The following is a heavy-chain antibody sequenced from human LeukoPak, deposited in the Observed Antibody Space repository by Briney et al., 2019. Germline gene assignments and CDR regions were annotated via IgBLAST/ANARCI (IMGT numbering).Heavy chain of an antibody. J-gene: IGHJ4*02. Sequence: SGGSLRLSGAASGFTFNTYGMHWVRQAPGKGLEWVAVIWYDGSNKYYTDSVKGRFTISRDNSKNTLWLQMDSLRAEDSAVYHCARALYSYDGSSVDYWGQGTLVTVSS. D-gene: IGHD5-18*01. V-gene: IGHV3-33*01. CDR2: IWYDGSNK. CDR1: GFTFNTYG. CDR3: ARALYSYDGSSVDY.